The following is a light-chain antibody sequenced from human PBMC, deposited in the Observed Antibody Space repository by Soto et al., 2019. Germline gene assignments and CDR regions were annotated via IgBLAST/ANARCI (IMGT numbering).Light chain of an antibody. J-gene: IGKJ2*01. CDR1: QSVSSY. CDR3: QQRSNWPYT. Sequence: EIVLTPSPAPLSLSPGERATLSCRASQSVSSYLAWYQQKPGQAPRLLIYDASNSATGIPARFSGSGSGTDFTIAISSLEPEDFAVYYCQQRSNWPYTFGQGTKLEIK. CDR2: DAS. V-gene: IGKV3-11*01.